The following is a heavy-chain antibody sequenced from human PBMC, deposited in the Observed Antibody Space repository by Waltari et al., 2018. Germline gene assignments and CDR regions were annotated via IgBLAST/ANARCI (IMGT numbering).Heavy chain of an antibody. V-gene: IGHV4-59*11. J-gene: IGHJ3*02. CDR2: ISYSGST. CDR3: ARAEEDAVDI. CDR1: GGSISSHY. Sequence: QVQLQESGPGLVKPSETLSLTCTVSGGSISSHYWSWIRQPPGKGLEWIGYISYSGSTNDNPTLKLRVPISVSTSKNQFSLKLSSVTAADTAVYYCARAEEDAVDIWGQWTMVTVSS.